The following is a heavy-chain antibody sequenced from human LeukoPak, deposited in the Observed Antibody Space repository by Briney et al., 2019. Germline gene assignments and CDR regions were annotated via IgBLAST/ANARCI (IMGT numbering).Heavy chain of an antibody. Sequence: SETLSLTCAVSGGSISSRDWWSWVRQPPGKGLEWIGEIYHSGSINYNPSLKSRVTISVDKSKNQVSLKLTSVTAADTAVYYCARAPPYGSGWSKGVLDYWGQGILVTVSS. CDR3: ARAPPYGSGWSKGVLDY. J-gene: IGHJ4*02. D-gene: IGHD6-19*01. V-gene: IGHV4-4*02. CDR2: IYHSGSI. CDR1: GGSISSRDW.